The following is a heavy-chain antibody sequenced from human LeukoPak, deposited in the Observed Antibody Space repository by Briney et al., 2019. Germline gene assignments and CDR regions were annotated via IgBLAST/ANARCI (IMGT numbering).Heavy chain of an antibody. Sequence: GASVKVSCKASGYTFTSYYIQWLRQAPGQGLEWVGTINPSGGNTNYAQRFQGRVTMTRDRSTSTVYMELSSLRSDDTAVYYCARETPMATFDYWGQGTLVTVSS. CDR2: INPSGGNT. CDR1: GYTFTSYY. D-gene: IGHD5-18*01. V-gene: IGHV1-46*01. J-gene: IGHJ4*02. CDR3: ARETPMATFDY.